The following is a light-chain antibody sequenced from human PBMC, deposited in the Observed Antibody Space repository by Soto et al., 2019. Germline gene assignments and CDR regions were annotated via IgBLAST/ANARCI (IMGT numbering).Light chain of an antibody. V-gene: IGKV3-20*01. J-gene: IGKJ1*01. CDR3: QRYETFPRT. Sequence: EIVLTESPGTLSLSPGDRATLSCRASQSLSNNHLAWYRQKSTQAPRLLIYGASRSATDIPGSFSGSGSGADFLLTFTRVEPADFAVYFCQRYETFPRTLGRGTKV. CDR1: QSLSNNH. CDR2: GAS.